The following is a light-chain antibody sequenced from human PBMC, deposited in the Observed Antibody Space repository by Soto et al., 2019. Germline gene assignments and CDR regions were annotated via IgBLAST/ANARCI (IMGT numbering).Light chain of an antibody. CDR1: QSVSSH. V-gene: IGKV3-11*01. CDR2: DAS. CDR3: QQRADWWT. Sequence: EIVVTQSPGTLSLSPGERATLSCRASQSVSSHLAWYQQKPGQAPRLLIDDASNRATGIPARFSGSGSGTDFTLTISSLEPEDSAVYYCQQRADWWTFGQGTKEEVQ. J-gene: IGKJ1*01.